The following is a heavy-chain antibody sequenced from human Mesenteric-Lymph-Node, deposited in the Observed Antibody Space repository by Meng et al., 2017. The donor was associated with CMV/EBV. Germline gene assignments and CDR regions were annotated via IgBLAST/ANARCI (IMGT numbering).Heavy chain of an antibody. D-gene: IGHD3-22*01. CDR2: ISGSGGST. Sequence: GESLKISCAASGFTFSNAWMSWVRQAPGKGLEWVSAISGSGGSTYYADSVKGRFTISRDNSKNTLYLQMNSLRAEDTAVYYCATRKGGGYYDSSGYYFDYWGQGTLVTVSS. CDR1: GFTFSNAW. V-gene: IGHV3-23*01. J-gene: IGHJ4*02. CDR3: ATRKGGGYYDSSGYYFDY.